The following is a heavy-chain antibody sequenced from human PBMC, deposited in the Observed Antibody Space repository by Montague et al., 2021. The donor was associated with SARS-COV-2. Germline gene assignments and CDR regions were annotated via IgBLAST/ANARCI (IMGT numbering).Heavy chain of an antibody. J-gene: IGHJ4*02. CDR1: GGSISSGGYY. CDR2: IYYSGST. V-gene: IGHV4-31*03. CDR3: ARVCPSAWQQLDC. Sequence: TLSLTCTVSGGSISSGGYYWSWIRQHPGKGLEWIGYIYYSGSTYYNPSLKSRVTISVDTSKNQFSPKLSSVTAADTAVYYCARVCPSAWQQLDCWGQGILVTVSS. D-gene: IGHD6-19*01.